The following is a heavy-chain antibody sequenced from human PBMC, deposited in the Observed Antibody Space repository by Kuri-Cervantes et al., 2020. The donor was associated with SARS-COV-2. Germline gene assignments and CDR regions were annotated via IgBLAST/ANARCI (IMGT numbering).Heavy chain of an antibody. J-gene: IGHJ4*02. CDR2: VKQDGSEK. CDR1: GFTFSSYA. Sequence: GGSLRLSCAASGFTFSSYAMHWVRQAPGKGLEWVANVKQDGSEKYYVNSVKGRFTISRDNAKNSLYLQMNSLRAEDTAVYSCAKDVSFALCDYWGQGTLVTVSS. V-gene: IGHV3-7*03. CDR3: AKDVSFALCDY.